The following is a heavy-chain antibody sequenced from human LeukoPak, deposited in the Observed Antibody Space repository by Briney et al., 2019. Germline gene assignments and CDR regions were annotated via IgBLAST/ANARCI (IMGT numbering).Heavy chain of an antibody. V-gene: IGHV1-18*01. CDR1: SYTFTSYG. D-gene: IGHD3-10*01. CDR3: ARAQTTGFGESIDY. CDR2: ISVYNGNT. J-gene: IGHJ4*02. Sequence: GASVKVSCKISSYTFTSYGVSWVRQAPGQGLEWMGWISVYNGNTIYAEKLQGRVTVTTDTSTTTAYMELRSLRSDDTAVYYCARAQTTGFGESIDYWGQGTLVTVSS.